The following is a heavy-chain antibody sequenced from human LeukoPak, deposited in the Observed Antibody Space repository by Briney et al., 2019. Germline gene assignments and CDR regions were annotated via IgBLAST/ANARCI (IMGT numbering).Heavy chain of an antibody. Sequence: GGSLRLSCAASGFTFSNYAMTWVRQAPGKGLEWVSSISSRGDNSYYADSVKGRFTISRDNSKNTLYLQMNSLRAEDTAVYYCAKDQPHCSGGSCYFDYWGQGTLVTVSS. CDR2: ISSRGDNS. V-gene: IGHV3-23*01. CDR3: AKDQPHCSGGSCYFDY. D-gene: IGHD2-15*01. J-gene: IGHJ4*02. CDR1: GFTFSNYA.